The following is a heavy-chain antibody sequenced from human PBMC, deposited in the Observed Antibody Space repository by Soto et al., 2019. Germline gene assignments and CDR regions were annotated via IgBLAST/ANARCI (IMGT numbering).Heavy chain of an antibody. D-gene: IGHD3-10*01. CDR3: ARRGSGYGMDV. V-gene: IGHV5-51*01. J-gene: IGHJ6*02. Sequence: PGESLKISCKGSGYSFTSYWIGWVRQMPGKGLEWMGIIYPSDSETRYSPSFQGQVTMSAXXXIXXXYXQXSXLGASDTAMYYCARRGSGYGMDVWGQGTTVTVSS. CDR2: IYPSDSET. CDR1: GYSFTSYW.